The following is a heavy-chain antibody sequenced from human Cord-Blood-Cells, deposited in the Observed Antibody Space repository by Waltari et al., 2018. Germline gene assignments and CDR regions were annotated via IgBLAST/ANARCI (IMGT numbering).Heavy chain of an antibody. CDR1: GGSISSSSSY. D-gene: IGHD2-21*02. Sequence: QLQLQESGPGLVKPSETLSLTCTVSGGSISSSSSYWGWIRQPPGKGLEWIGSIYYSGSTYYNPSLKSRVTISVDTSKNQFSLKLSSVTAADTAVYYCARRGRGDYAFDIWGQGTMVTVSS. V-gene: IGHV4-39*01. CDR2: IYYSGST. J-gene: IGHJ3*02. CDR3: ARRGRGDYAFDI.